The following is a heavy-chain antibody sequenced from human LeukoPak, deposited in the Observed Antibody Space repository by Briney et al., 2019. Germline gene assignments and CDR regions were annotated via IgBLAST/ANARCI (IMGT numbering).Heavy chain of an antibody. V-gene: IGHV4-34*01. CDR1: GGSFSGYY. J-gene: IGHJ5*02. CDR3: ARHPRIAARPSDGWFDP. CDR2: INHSGST. D-gene: IGHD6-6*01. Sequence: SETLSLTCAVYGGSFSGYYWSWIRQPLGKGLEWIGEINHSGSTNYNPSLKSRVTISVDTSKNQFSLKLSPVTAADTAVYYCARHPRIAARPSDGWFDPWGQGTLVTVSS.